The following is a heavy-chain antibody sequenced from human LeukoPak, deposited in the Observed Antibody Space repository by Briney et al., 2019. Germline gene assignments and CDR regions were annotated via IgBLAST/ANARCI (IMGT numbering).Heavy chain of an antibody. CDR2: IYYSGST. Sequence: SETLSLTCTVSGGSISSYYWSWIRQPPGKGLEWIGYIYYSGSTNYNPSLKSRVTISVDTSKNRFSLKLSSVTAADTAVYYCARESEYCSGGSCSYYFDYWGQGTQVTVSS. CDR3: ARESEYCSGGSCSYYFDY. CDR1: GGSISSYY. J-gene: IGHJ4*02. D-gene: IGHD2-15*01. V-gene: IGHV4-59*12.